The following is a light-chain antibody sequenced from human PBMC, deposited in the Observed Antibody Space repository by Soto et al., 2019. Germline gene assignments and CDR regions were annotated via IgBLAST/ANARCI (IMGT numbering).Light chain of an antibody. V-gene: IGKV3-20*01. Sequence: EIVLTQSPGTLSLSPGERATLSCRASQSVSSSYLAWYQQKPGQAPRLLIYGASSRATGIPDRFSGSGSGTDFTLTISRLEPVDFAVYYCQQYGSSPITFGQGTKVDIK. CDR2: GAS. CDR1: QSVSSSY. J-gene: IGKJ1*01. CDR3: QQYGSSPIT.